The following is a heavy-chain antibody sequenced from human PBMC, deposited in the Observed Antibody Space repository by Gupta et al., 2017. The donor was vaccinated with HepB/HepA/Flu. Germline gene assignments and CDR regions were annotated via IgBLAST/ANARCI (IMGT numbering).Heavy chain of an antibody. CDR3: AKSLWGGFDY. CDR2: IGGTGVDT. CDR1: GFTFSTYA. V-gene: IGHV3-23*01. D-gene: IGHD3-10*01. J-gene: IGHJ4*02. Sequence: EVQLLESGGGLVQPGGSLRLSGPASGFTFSTYAMSWVRQAPGKGLEWVSGIGGTGVDTQYADSVKGRFTISRDNPKNTLYLQMNSLRAEDTAVYYCAKSLWGGFDYWGPGTLVTVSS.